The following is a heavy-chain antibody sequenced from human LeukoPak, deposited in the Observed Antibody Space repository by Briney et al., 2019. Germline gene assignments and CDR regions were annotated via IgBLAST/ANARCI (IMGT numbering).Heavy chain of an antibody. Sequence: SPTLSLPSTVSAGSISSSSSDFGWIRQPPGKGLEWIGNIYYTGSTYYNASLQSRVTISIDTSKNQFSLRLNSVTAADTAMYYCVKSGGYGLIDYWGQGTLVTVSS. J-gene: IGHJ4*02. CDR2: IYYTGST. CDR1: AGSISSSSSD. V-gene: IGHV4-39*01. D-gene: IGHD1-26*01. CDR3: VKSGGYGLIDY.